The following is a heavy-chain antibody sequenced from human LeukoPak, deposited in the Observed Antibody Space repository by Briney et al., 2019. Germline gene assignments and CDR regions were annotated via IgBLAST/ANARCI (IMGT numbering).Heavy chain of an antibody. CDR3: AVSPYCSSTSCYTTDAFDI. J-gene: IGHJ3*02. CDR2: INPNSGGT. V-gene: IGHV1-2*02. Sequence: ASVKVSCKASGYTFTGYYMHWVRQAPGQGLEWMGWINPNSGGTNYAQKFQGRVTMTRDTSISTAYMELSRLRSDDTAVYYCAVSPYCSSTSCYTTDAFDIWGQGTMVPVSS. CDR1: GYTFTGYY. D-gene: IGHD2-2*02.